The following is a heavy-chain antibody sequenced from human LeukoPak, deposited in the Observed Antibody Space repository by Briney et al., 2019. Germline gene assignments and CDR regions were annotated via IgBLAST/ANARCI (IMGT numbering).Heavy chain of an antibody. CDR1: GFTSSNYW. Sequence: GGSLRLSCAASGFTSSNYWMTWVRQAPRKGLEWVANINQGGSEKNYVDSVKGRFTISRDNAKNSLYLQMNSLSAEDTAVYYCARVRGGYYFDYWGQGTLVTVSS. D-gene: IGHD3-10*01. J-gene: IGHJ4*02. CDR3: ARVRGGYYFDY. V-gene: IGHV3-7*04. CDR2: INQGGSEK.